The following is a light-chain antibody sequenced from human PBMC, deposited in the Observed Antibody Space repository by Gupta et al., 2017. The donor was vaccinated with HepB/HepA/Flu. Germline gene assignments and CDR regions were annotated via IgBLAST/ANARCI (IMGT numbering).Light chain of an antibody. CDR3: QQEGSSPLT. Sequence: EIVLTQSPGTLSLSPGERATLSCRASQSVSSSYLAWYQQKPGQAPRLLIYGASSRATGIPDRFSGSGSGTEFTLTISRREPEDFAVYYCQQEGSSPLTFGGGTKVDIK. CDR1: QSVSSSY. V-gene: IGKV3-20*01. J-gene: IGKJ4*01. CDR2: GAS.